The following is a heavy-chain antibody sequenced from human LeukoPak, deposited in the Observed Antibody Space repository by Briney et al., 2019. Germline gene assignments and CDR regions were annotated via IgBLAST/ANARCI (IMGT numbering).Heavy chain of an antibody. V-gene: IGHV3-48*01. D-gene: IGHD6-13*01. CDR1: GFTFSSYA. J-gene: IGHJ4*02. CDR3: AREAAP. CDR2: ISISSSTT. Sequence: GGSLRLSCTASGFTFSSYAMNWVRQAPGKGLEWVSYISISSSTTYYADSVKGRFTISRDNAKNSLYLQMNSLRAEDTAVYYCAREAAPWGQGTLVTVSS.